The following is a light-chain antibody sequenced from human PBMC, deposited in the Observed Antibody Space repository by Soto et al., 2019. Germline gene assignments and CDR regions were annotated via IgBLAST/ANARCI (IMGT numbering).Light chain of an antibody. CDR3: QSYDNSMSGYV. Sequence: QSVLTQPPSVSGAPGQRVTISCTGSSSNLGSDYDVHWYQQVPGRAPKLLIYGNSHRPSGFPDRFSGSRSGTSASLPITALQADDEADYYCQSYDNSMSGYVFGTGTKVTVL. CDR1: SSNLGSDYD. J-gene: IGLJ1*01. CDR2: GNS. V-gene: IGLV1-40*01.